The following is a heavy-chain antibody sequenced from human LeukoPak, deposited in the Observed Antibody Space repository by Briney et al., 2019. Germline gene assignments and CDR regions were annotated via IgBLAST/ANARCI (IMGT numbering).Heavy chain of an antibody. Sequence: PGGSLRLSCAASGFTFSSYAMSWVRQAPGKGLEWVAVISYDGSNKYYADSVKGRFTISRDNSKNTLYLQMNSLRAEDTAVYYCAKERGGIVPNGAFDYWGQGTLVTVSS. D-gene: IGHD5-12*01. V-gene: IGHV3-30*18. CDR3: AKERGGIVPNGAFDY. CDR1: GFTFSSYA. J-gene: IGHJ4*02. CDR2: ISYDGSNK.